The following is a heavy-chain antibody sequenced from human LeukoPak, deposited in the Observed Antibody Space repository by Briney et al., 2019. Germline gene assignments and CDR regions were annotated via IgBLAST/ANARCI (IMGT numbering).Heavy chain of an antibody. CDR1: GGTFSSYA. V-gene: IGHV1-69*06. CDR3: ARQYYYDSSGYYAPDAFDI. J-gene: IGHJ3*02. CDR2: IIPIFGTA. D-gene: IGHD3-22*01. Sequence: GSSVKVSCKATGGTFSSYAISWVRQAPGQGLEWMGGIIPIFGTANYAQKFQGRVTITADKSTSTAYMELSSLRSEDTAVYYCARQYYYDSSGYYAPDAFDIWGQGTMVTVSS.